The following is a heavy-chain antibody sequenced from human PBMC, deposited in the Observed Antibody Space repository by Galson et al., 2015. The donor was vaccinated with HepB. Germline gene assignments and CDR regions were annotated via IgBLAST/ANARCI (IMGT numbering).Heavy chain of an antibody. Sequence: QSGAEVKKPGASVKVSCKASGYTFTRYAINWVRQAPGQGLEWMGWINTNTGNPTYAQGFTGRFVFSLDTSVSTTYLQINSLKAEDTTVYFCARRDGNNWFDPWGQGTLVTVSS. CDR2: INTNTGNP. V-gene: IGHV7-4-1*02. D-gene: IGHD5-24*01. CDR1: GYTFTRYA. CDR3: ARRDGNNWFDP. J-gene: IGHJ5*02.